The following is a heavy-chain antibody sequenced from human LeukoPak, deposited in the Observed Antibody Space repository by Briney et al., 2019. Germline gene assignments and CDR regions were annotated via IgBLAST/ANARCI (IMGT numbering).Heavy chain of an antibody. CDR3: ARDGGFIAARNNLPLVLYMDV. D-gene: IGHD6-6*01. CDR2: IYHSGST. Sequence: SGTLSLTCAVSGGSISSSNWWSWVRQPPGKGLEWIGEIYHSGSTNYNPSLKSRVTISVDTSKNQFSLKLSSVTAADTAVYYCARDGGFIAARNNLPLVLYMDVWGKGTTVTVSS. J-gene: IGHJ6*03. V-gene: IGHV4-4*02. CDR1: GGSISSSNW.